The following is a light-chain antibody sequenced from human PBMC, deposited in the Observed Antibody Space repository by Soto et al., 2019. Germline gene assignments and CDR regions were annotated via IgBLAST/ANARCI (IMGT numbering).Light chain of an antibody. V-gene: IGKV1-5*01. CDR2: DAS. Sequence: DLQMTQSPSTLSASVGDRVTITCRASQSISSWLAWYQQKPGKAPKLLIYDASSLESGVPSRFSGSGSGTEFTLTISSLQPDDFATYYCQQYKIFMSAFGQGTKLEIK. CDR1: QSISSW. J-gene: IGKJ2*01. CDR3: QQYKIFMSA.